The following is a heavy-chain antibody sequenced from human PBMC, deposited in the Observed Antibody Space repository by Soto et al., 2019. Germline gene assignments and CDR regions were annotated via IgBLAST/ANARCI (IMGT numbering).Heavy chain of an antibody. CDR1: GGTFSSYS. CDR3: ARDGGRYSGGMDY. CDR2: ITPIFGTA. D-gene: IGHD6-19*01. J-gene: IGHJ4*02. V-gene: IGHV1-69*01. Sequence: QVQLVQSGAEVKKPGSSVKVSCKASGGTFSSYSINWVRQAPGQGLEWMGEITPIFGTAKYAQQFQGRVTITADESTSTAYMELSSLRSEDTDVYYCARDGGRYSGGMDYWGQGSLVTVSS.